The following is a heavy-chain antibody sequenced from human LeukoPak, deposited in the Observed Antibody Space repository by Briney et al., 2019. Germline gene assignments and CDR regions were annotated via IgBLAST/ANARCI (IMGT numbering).Heavy chain of an antibody. J-gene: IGHJ5*02. CDR3: ARGGYDFRTMWSRPNWFDP. Sequence: SETLSLTCAVYGGSFSGYYWSWIRQPPGKGLEWIGEINHSGSTNYNPSLKSRVTISVDTSKNQFSLKLNSVTAADTAVYYCARGGYDFRTMWSRPNWFDPWGQGTLVTVSS. D-gene: IGHD3-3*01. V-gene: IGHV4-34*01. CDR1: GGSFSGYY. CDR2: INHSGST.